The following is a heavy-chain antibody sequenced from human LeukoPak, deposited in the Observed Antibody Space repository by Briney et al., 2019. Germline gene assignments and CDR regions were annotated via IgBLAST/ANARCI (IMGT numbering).Heavy chain of an antibody. Sequence: GGSLRLSCAASGFTFSSYWMSWVRQAPGKGLEWVAVIWYDGSNKYYADSVKGRFTISRDNSKNTLYLQMNSLRAEDTAVYYCARARSSGWMGEFDYWGQGTLVTVSS. CDR3: ARARSSGWMGEFDY. V-gene: IGHV3-33*08. CDR2: IWYDGSNK. CDR1: GFTFSSYW. J-gene: IGHJ4*02. D-gene: IGHD6-19*01.